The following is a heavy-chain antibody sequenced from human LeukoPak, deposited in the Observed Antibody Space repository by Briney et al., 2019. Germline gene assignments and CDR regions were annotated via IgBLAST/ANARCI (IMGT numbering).Heavy chain of an antibody. CDR3: AKDRIAAVGTPYYYYGMDV. J-gene: IGHJ6*02. D-gene: IGHD6-13*01. CDR1: GGTFSSYA. Sequence: ASVKVSCKASGGTFSSYAMSWVRQAPGKGLEWVSAISGSGGSTYYADSVKGRFTISRDNSKNTLYLQVNSLRDEDTAVYYCAKDRIAAVGTPYYYYGMDVWGQGTTVTVSS. CDR2: ISGSGGST. V-gene: IGHV3-23*01.